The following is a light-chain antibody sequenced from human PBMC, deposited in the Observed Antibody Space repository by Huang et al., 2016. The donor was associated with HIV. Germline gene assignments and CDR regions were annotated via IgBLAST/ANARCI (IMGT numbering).Light chain of an antibody. CDR3: QQRMNWPPT. CDR1: QSVSRY. CDR2: DAS. J-gene: IGKJ2*01. V-gene: IGKV3-11*01. Sequence: EVVLTQSPATLSLSPGERATISCRASQSVSRYLAWYQQRPGQAPRRLIYDASNRATGIPAMFSGSGSGSDFTLTITSLEPEDFAVYYCQQRMNWPPTFGQGTKLEIK.